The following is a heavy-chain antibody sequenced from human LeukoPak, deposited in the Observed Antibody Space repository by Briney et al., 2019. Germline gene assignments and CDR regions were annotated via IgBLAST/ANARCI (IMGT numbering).Heavy chain of an antibody. V-gene: IGHV3-30-3*01. CDR2: ISYDGSNK. Sequence: GGSLRLSCAASGFTFSTYAMHWVRQAPGKGLEGVALISYDGSNKYYEDSVKGRFTISRENSKNTLYLQMNSLRAEDTAVYYCARDGVVVGGIDAFDIWGQGTMVTVSS. CDR1: GFTFSTYA. D-gene: IGHD2-21*01. CDR3: ARDGVVVGGIDAFDI. J-gene: IGHJ3*02.